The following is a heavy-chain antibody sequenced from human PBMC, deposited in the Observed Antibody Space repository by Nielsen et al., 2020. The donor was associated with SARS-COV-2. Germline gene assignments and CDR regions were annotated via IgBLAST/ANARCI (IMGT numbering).Heavy chain of an antibody. V-gene: IGHV3-30*02. CDR2: IRFDGSNA. Sequence: EGSLRLSCAASGFTFSSYGMHWVRQAPGKGLEWVAFIRFDGSNAYFVDSVKGRFTISRDNSKNTLYLQMNSLRPEDTAVYYCARRSSPGYFFDYWGQGTLVTVSS. CDR3: ARRSSPGYFFDY. D-gene: IGHD6-13*01. J-gene: IGHJ4*02. CDR1: GFTFSSYG.